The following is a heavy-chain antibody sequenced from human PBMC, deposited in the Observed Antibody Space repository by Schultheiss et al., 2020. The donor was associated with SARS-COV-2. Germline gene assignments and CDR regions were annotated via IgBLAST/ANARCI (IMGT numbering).Heavy chain of an antibody. CDR1: GYSFTSYW. J-gene: IGHJ4*02. D-gene: IGHD1-26*01. CDR2: IYPSDSDT. CDR3: ARHTLSGNYFIDY. V-gene: IGHV5-51*01. Sequence: GGSLRLSCKGSGYSFTSYWIGWVRQMPGKGLEWMGIIYPSDSDTRYSPSFQGQVTISADKSISTAYLQWSSLKASDSAIYYCARHTLSGNYFIDYWGQGTLVTVSS.